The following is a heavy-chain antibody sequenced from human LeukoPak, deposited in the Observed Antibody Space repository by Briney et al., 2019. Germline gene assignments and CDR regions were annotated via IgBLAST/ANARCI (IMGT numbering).Heavy chain of an antibody. J-gene: IGHJ4*02. D-gene: IGHD3-10*01. CDR2: ISGSGGST. CDR3: AKTMWVRGMAPFDY. Sequence: GGSLRLSCTASGFTFGDYAMSWVRQAPGKGLEWVSGISGSGGSTYYAESVKGRFIISRDNSKNTIFLQMNSLRAEDTAAYYCAKTMWVRGMAPFDYWGQGTLVNVSS. V-gene: IGHV3-23*01. CDR1: GFTFGDYA.